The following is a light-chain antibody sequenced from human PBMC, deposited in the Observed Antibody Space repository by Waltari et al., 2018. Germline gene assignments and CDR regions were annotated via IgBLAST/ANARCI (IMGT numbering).Light chain of an antibody. V-gene: IGLV2-8*01. CDR1: STDVGRFDY. Sequence: QSALTQPPSASGSPGQSVTIPCTGTSTDVGRFDYVSWYPQHPGQTPKLLIYNVRQRPSGVPDRFSGSKAGNTASLIVSGLQADDEADYYCSSYAGSNIVFGGGTKLTVL. CDR2: NVR. J-gene: IGLJ2*01. CDR3: SSYAGSNIV.